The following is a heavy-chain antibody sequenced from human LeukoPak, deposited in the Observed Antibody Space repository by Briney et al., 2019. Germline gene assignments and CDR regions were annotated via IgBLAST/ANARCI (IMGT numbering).Heavy chain of an antibody. CDR1: GFTFSSYS. Sequence: PGGSLRLSCAASGFTFSSYSMNWVRQAPGKGLEWVSSISSSSSYIYYADSVKGRFTISRDNAKNSLYLQMNSQRAEDTAVYYCARVGGGASDYGGNGGHYFDYWGQGTLVTVSS. D-gene: IGHD4-23*01. CDR2: ISSSSSYI. CDR3: ARVGGGASDYGGNGGHYFDY. V-gene: IGHV3-21*01. J-gene: IGHJ4*02.